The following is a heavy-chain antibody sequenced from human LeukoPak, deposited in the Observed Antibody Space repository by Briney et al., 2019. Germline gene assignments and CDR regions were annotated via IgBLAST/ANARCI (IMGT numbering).Heavy chain of an antibody. J-gene: IGHJ4*02. CDR1: GFTFSSYS. CDR3: ARNYGIFGVVTPFDY. D-gene: IGHD3-3*01. CDR2: ISSSSSTI. Sequence: GGSLRLSCAASGFTFSSYSMNWVRQAPGKGLEWVSYISSSSSTIYYAVSVKGRFTISRDNAKNSLYLQMNSLRAEDTAVYYCARNYGIFGVVTPFDYWGQGTLVTVSS. V-gene: IGHV3-48*04.